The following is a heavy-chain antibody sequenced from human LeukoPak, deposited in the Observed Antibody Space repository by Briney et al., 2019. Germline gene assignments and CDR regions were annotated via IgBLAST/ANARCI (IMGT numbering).Heavy chain of an antibody. CDR3: ARGRSGGYTGDAFDI. Sequence: PGGSLRLSCVTSGFIFSDYYMSWLRQAPGKGLEWLSYISSSGVDTYIADSVRGRFTFYRDNAKNSLYLQVNSLRVEDTAVYFCARGRSGGYTGDAFDIWGQGTVVTVSS. D-gene: IGHD3-22*01. CDR2: ISSSGVDT. CDR1: GFIFSDYY. V-gene: IGHV3-11*01. J-gene: IGHJ3*02.